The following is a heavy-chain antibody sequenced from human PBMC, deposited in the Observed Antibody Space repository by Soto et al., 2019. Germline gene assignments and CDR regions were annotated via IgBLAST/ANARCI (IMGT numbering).Heavy chain of an antibody. CDR1: GYSFTSYW. Sequence: GESLKISCKGSGYSFTSYWINWVRQMPGKGLEWMGRIDPSDSYTNYSPSFQGHVTISADKSISTAYLQWSSLKASDTAMYYCARQPYSSASPAEFYFDCWGQGTLVTVSA. CDR2: IDPSDSYT. J-gene: IGHJ4*02. V-gene: IGHV5-10-1*01. CDR3: ARQPYSSASPAEFYFDC. D-gene: IGHD6-6*01.